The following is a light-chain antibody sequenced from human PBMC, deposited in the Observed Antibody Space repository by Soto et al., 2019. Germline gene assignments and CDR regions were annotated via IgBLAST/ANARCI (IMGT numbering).Light chain of an antibody. V-gene: IGKV1-5*01. Sequence: DIQMTQSPSALSASVGDRVMITCRASQSISSSLAWYQQKPGKAPKLLIYDASSLERGVPPRFSGSASGTEFTPTISSLQPDDFATYYCQQYNGYSRTFGQGTKVELK. CDR1: QSISSS. J-gene: IGKJ1*01. CDR2: DAS. CDR3: QQYNGYSRT.